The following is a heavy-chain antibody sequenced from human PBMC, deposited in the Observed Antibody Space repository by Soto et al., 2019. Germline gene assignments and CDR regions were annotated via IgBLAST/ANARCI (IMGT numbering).Heavy chain of an antibody. J-gene: IGHJ4*02. CDR2: ISHDGSNT. CDR1: GFTFRTYV. Sequence: QVQLVESGGGVVQPGRSLRLSCAASGFTFRTYVMHWVRQAPGKGLEWVAVISHDGSNTDYGDSVKGRFTISRDNSKSTLSLQMNSLRPEDTGVYYCAKDAGSTEYFFASWGQGTLVSVSS. CDR3: AKDAGSTEYFFAS. V-gene: IGHV3-30*18.